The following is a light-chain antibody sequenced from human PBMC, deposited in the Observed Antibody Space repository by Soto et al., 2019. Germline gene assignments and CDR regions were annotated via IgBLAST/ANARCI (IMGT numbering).Light chain of an antibody. V-gene: IGKV3-20*01. Sequence: ETVLTQSPGTLSLSPGARATLSCRASQSVSGSYLDWYQQKPGQAPRLLIYGASSRATGIPDRFSGSGSGTDFTLTISRLEPEDFAVYYCQQYGSSPPVTFGQGTRLEIK. CDR3: QQYGSSPPVT. CDR2: GAS. CDR1: QSVSGSY. J-gene: IGKJ5*01.